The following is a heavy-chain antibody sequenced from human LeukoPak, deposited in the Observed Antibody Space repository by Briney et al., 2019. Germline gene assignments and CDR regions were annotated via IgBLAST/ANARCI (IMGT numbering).Heavy chain of an antibody. CDR1: GGSISSDY. V-gene: IGHV4-59*01. D-gene: IGHD3-3*01. Sequence: SETLSLTCTVSGGSISSDYWNWIRQPPGKGLEWIGYIYYSGSTNYNPSLKSRVTISVDTSKNQFSLKLSSVTAADTAVYYCARTSGSGYYTNWFDPWGQGTLVTVSS. CDR3: ARTSGSGYYTNWFDP. CDR2: IYYSGST. J-gene: IGHJ5*02.